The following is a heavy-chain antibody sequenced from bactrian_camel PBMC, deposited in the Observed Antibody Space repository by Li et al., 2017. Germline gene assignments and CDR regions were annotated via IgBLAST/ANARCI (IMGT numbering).Heavy chain of an antibody. D-gene: IGHD7*01. J-gene: IGHJ4*01. CDR1: GFLYSYYA. V-gene: IGHV3S33*01. CDR2: INSGGGTT. Sequence: HVQLVESGGGLVQPGGSLRLSCAASGFLYSYYAMNWVRQAPGKGLEWVSGINSGGGTTYYTDSVKGRFTISRDNAKNALYLQMTSLKPEDTAMYYCAAGARRYSGPYWCPSRDYQYWGQGTQVTGS. CDR3: AAGARRYSGPYWCPSRDYQY.